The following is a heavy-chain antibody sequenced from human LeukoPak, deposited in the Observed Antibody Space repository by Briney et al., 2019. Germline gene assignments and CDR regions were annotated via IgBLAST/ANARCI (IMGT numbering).Heavy chain of an antibody. J-gene: IGHJ3*02. CDR3: ARSRGHYYYDTSGPDAFDI. D-gene: IGHD3-22*01. Sequence: GGSLRLSCAASGFTFSSYWMSWVRQAPGKGLEWVANIKHDGSEKYYVDSLKGRFTISRDNAKNSLDLQMNSLRGDDTAVYYCARSRGHYYYDTSGPDAFDIWGQGTMVIVSS. CDR2: IKHDGSEK. CDR1: GFTFSSYW. V-gene: IGHV3-7*01.